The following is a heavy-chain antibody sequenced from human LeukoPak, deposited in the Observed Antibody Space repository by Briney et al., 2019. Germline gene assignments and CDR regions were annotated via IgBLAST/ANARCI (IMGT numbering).Heavy chain of an antibody. V-gene: IGHV4-61*02. CDR2: IYTSGST. D-gene: IGHD1-1*01. Sequence: SQTLSLTCTVPGGSISSGSYYWSWIRQPAGKGLEWIGRIYTSGSTNYNPSLKSRVTISVDTSKNQFSLKLSSVTAADTAVYYCARLYPSNWNDEGWFDYWGQGTLVTVSS. CDR3: ARLYPSNWNDEGWFDY. J-gene: IGHJ4*02. CDR1: GGSISSGSYY.